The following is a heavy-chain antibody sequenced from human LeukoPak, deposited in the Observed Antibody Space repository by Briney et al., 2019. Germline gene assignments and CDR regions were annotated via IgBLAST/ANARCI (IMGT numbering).Heavy chain of an antibody. D-gene: IGHD3-3*01. Sequence: GGSLTLSCAASGFTFTTYVMNWVRQAPGKGLEWISAISGSGGSTYYADSVKGRFTISRDNSKNTLYMQMNSLRAEDTAVYYCAAGVVSTTFHFDFWGQGTLVTVSS. V-gene: IGHV3-23*01. J-gene: IGHJ4*02. CDR3: AAGVVSTTFHFDF. CDR2: ISGSGGST. CDR1: GFTFTTYV.